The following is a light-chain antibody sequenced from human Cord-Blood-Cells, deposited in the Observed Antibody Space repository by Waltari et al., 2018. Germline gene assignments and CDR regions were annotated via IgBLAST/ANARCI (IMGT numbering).Light chain of an antibody. V-gene: IGLV2-14*01. CDR1: SSDVGGYNY. CDR2: DVS. Sequence: QSALTQPASVSGSPGQSITISCTGTSSDVGGYNYVSRYQQHPGKAPKLMIYDVSNRPSGVSNRFSGSKSGNTASLTISGLQAEDEADYYGSSYTSSSTVVFGGGTKLTVL. J-gene: IGLJ2*01. CDR3: SSYTSSSTVV.